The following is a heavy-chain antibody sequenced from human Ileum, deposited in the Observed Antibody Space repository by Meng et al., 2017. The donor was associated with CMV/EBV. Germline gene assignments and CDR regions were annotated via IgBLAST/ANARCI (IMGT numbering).Heavy chain of an antibody. V-gene: IGHV3-30*04. CDR2: TSDGTNE. Sequence: QVQLVESGGGVVEPGRVLRLSCVASGFTFSDYAMHWVRQAPGKGLEWVARTSDGTNEYYADSVKGRFTISRDNSKNTLSLQMNSLRVEDTAVYYCVRDGDFSTWPLDYWGQGTLVTVAS. D-gene: IGHD6-13*01. CDR3: VRDGDFSTWPLDY. CDR1: GFTFSDYA. J-gene: IGHJ4*02.